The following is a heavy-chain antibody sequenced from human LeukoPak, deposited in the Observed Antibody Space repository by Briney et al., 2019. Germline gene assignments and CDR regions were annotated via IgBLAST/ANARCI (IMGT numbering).Heavy chain of an antibody. V-gene: IGHV3-7*01. CDR3: ARGMSLAD. J-gene: IGHJ4*02. Sequence: GGSLRLSCAASGFTFSYYWMGWVRQAPGKGLEWVANIKGDGSEKYYVDSVKGRFTISRDSGKNSLYLQMNSLRGEDTAVYYCARGMSLADWGQGTLVTVSS. CDR1: GFTFSYYW. D-gene: IGHD5/OR15-5a*01. CDR2: IKGDGSEK.